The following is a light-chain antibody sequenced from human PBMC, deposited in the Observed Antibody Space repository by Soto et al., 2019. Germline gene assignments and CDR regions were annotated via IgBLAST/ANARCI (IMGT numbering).Light chain of an antibody. CDR2: GAS. J-gene: IGKJ2*01. CDR3: QQYGTSAYT. Sequence: EIVLTQSPGTLSLSPGERATLSCRASQSVSSSYLAWYQQKPGQAPRLLIYGASSRATGIPDRFSGTVSGTDFTLTISSLEPEDFAVYYCQQYGTSAYTCGQGTKLEIK. V-gene: IGKV3-20*01. CDR1: QSVSSSY.